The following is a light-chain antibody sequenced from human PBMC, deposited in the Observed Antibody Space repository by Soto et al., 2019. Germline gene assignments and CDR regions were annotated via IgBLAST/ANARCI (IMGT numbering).Light chain of an antibody. CDR3: GTWDNSLSAFV. CDR2: DTN. J-gene: IGLJ1*01. Sequence: QSVLTQPPSVSAAPGQMVTISCSGSNSNIGKNYVSWYQQLPGTAPKFLIYDTNKRPSGIPDRFSGSKSGTSATLGITGLQTGDEADYYCGTWDNSLSAFVFGTGTKVTVL. V-gene: IGLV1-51*01. CDR1: NSNIGKNY.